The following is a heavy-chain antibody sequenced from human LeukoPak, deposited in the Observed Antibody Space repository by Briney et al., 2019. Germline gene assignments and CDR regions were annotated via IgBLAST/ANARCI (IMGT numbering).Heavy chain of an antibody. V-gene: IGHV3-48*02. Sequence: GGSLRLSCAASGFTFSTYSMNWVRQAPGKGLEWVSSISSGSRTIFYADSVKGRFTISRDNAKNSLYLQMNSLRDEDTAVYYCAKVGGPIVGATKQFDYWGQGTLVTVSS. J-gene: IGHJ4*02. CDR1: GFTFSTYS. CDR3: AKVGGPIVGATKQFDY. CDR2: ISSGSRTI. D-gene: IGHD1-26*01.